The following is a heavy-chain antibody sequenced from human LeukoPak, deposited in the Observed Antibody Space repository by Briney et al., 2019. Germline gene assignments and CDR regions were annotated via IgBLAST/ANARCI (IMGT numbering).Heavy chain of an antibody. Sequence: GGSLRLSCAASGFTVSSNYMSWVRQAPGKGLEWVSVIYSGGSTYYADSVKGRFTISRDNSKNTLYLQMNSLRAEDTAVYYCARSPGIALAAPLVSYFAYSGQGTLVTVSS. J-gene: IGHJ4*02. CDR3: ARSPGIALAAPLVSYFAY. D-gene: IGHD6-19*01. CDR1: GFTVSSNY. V-gene: IGHV3-53*01. CDR2: IYSGGST.